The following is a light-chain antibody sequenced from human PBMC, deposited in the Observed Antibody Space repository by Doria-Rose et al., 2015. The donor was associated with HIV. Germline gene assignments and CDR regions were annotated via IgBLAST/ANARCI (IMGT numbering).Light chain of an antibody. Sequence: TQSQGTLSLSPGERATLSCRASQSFSSTYLAWYQQKPGQAPSLLIYDGSTRATGIPDRFSASRSGTDFTLTINRLEPEDFALYYCHQYGTSWTCGQGTKVEI. CDR2: DGS. V-gene: IGKV3-20*01. CDR1: QSFSSTY. CDR3: HQYGTSWT. J-gene: IGKJ1*01.